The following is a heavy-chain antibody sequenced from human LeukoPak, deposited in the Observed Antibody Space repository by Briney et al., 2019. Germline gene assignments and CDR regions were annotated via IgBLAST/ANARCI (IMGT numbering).Heavy chain of an antibody. V-gene: IGHV3-30-3*01. CDR2: ISYDGSSK. CDR3: ARDGGSSEFDY. Sequence: GGSLRLSCAASGFTFSSYAMHWVRQAPGKGLEWVAVISYDGSSKYYADSVKGRFTISRDNSKNTLYLQMNSLRAEDTAVYYCARDGGSSEFDYWGQGTLVTVSS. J-gene: IGHJ4*02. D-gene: IGHD3-16*01. CDR1: GFTFSSYA.